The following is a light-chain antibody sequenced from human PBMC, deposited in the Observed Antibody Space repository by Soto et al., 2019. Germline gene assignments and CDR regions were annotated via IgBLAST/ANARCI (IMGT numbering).Light chain of an antibody. J-gene: IGKJ1*01. Sequence: EIVMTQSPATLSVSPGERATLSCRASQSVSSSVAWYQHKPGQGPRLLIYGASTRATGIPARFSGSGSGTEFTITISSVQSEDFAVYHCQQYNQWPPWTFGQGTKVDMK. CDR2: GAS. CDR3: QQYNQWPPWT. V-gene: IGKV3-15*01. CDR1: QSVSSS.